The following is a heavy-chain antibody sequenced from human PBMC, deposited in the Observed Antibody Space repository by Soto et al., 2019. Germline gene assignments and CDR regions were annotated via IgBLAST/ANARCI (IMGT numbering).Heavy chain of an antibody. Sequence: GGSLRLSCAASGFTFSSYWMSWVRQAPGKGLEWVANIKQDGSEKYYVDSVKGRFTISRDNAKNSLYLQMNSLRAEDTAVYYCARGWWFIAARPLDYWGQGTLVTVSS. D-gene: IGHD6-6*01. V-gene: IGHV3-7*01. J-gene: IGHJ4*02. CDR3: ARGWWFIAARPLDY. CDR1: GFTFSSYW. CDR2: IKQDGSEK.